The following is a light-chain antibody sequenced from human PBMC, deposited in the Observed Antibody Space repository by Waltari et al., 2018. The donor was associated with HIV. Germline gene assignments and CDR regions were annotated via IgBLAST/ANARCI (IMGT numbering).Light chain of an antibody. Sequence: YELTQPPSVSVSPGQTASITCSGDQLEDKMVCWYHQRPGQSPPLAMYTGIRRPSGIPERFSGSNSGNTATLTITGTQSMDEADYYCQAWDRSVVFGGGTKLTVL. CDR1: QLEDKM. J-gene: IGLJ2*01. CDR2: TGI. V-gene: IGLV3-1*01. CDR3: QAWDRSVV.